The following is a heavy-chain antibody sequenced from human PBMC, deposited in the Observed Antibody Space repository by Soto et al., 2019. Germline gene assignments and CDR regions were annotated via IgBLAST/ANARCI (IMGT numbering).Heavy chain of an antibody. CDR2: IIPIFGTA. V-gene: IGHV1-69*01. D-gene: IGHD5-12*01. CDR1: GGTFSSYA. CDR3: ARGIVATISYYYGMDV. J-gene: IGHJ6*02. Sequence: QVQLVQSGAEVKKPGSSVKVSCKASGGTFSSYAISWVRQAPGQGLEWMGGIIPIFGTANYAQKFQGRVTITADESTSTADMELSSLRSEDTAVYYCARGIVATISYYYGMDVWGQGTTVTVSS.